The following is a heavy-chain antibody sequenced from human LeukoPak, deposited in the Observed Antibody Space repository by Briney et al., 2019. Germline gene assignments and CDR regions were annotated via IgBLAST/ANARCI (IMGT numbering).Heavy chain of an antibody. Sequence: AGRSLRLSCAASGFTFSSYGMHWVRQAPGKGLEWVAVISYDGSHECYADSVKGRFTISRDSSKSTLYLQMNSLRAEDTAVYYCASDLSSSWSLDYWGQGTLVTVSS. J-gene: IGHJ4*02. CDR1: GFTFSSYG. D-gene: IGHD6-13*01. V-gene: IGHV3-30*03. CDR2: ISYDGSHE. CDR3: ASDLSSSWSLDY.